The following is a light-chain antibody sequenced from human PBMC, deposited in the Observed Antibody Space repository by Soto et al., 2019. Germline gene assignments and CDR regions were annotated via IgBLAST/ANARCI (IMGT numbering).Light chain of an antibody. CDR2: GAS. V-gene: IGKV3-20*01. CDR3: QQHGTSPIT. CDR1: QTVIRNY. J-gene: IGKJ5*01. Sequence: EMVLTQSPDTVSLSPGERATLSCRGSQTVIRNYLAWHQQKPGQTPRLLVYGASSRATGIPDRFSGSGSGTDFTLTISRLEPEDFAVYYCQQHGTSPITFGQGTLLEI.